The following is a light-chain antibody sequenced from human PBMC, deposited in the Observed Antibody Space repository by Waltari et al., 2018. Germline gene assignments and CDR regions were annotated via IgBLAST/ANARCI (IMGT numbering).Light chain of an antibody. V-gene: IGKV3-20*01. CDR2: DTS. CDR3: QHNVRLPVT. CDR1: QNVGRS. Sequence: IVLTQSPGTLSLSPGESATLSCRASQNVGRSLVWYQQKPGQAPRLLIYDTSTRATGIPDRFRCSGSGTDFSLTIARLEPEDFAVYYCQHNVRLPVTFGQGTNVEI. J-gene: IGKJ1*01.